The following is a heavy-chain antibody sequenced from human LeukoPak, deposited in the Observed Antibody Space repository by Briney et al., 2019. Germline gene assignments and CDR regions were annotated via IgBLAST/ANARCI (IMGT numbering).Heavy chain of an antibody. J-gene: IGHJ4*02. Sequence: TPSETLSLTCAVYGGSFSGHYRSWIRQPPGKGLEWIGYIYYSGSTYYNPSLKSRVTISVDTSKNQFSLKLSSVTAADTAVYYCARHEQQLVYYFDYWGQGTLVTVSS. V-gene: IGHV4-59*08. CDR3: ARHEQQLVYYFDY. CDR2: IYYSGST. D-gene: IGHD6-13*01. CDR1: GGSFSGHY.